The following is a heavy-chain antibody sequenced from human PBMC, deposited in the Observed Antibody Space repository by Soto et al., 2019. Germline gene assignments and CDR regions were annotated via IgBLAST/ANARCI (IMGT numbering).Heavy chain of an antibody. D-gene: IGHD2-15*01. CDR3: AGSLIVVVVAATPDDY. Sequence: GGSLRLSCAASGFTFSSYEMNWVRQAPGKGLEWVSYISSSGSTIYYADSVKGRFTISRDNAKNSLYLQMNSLRAEDTAVYYCAGSLIVVVVAATPDDYWGQGTLVTVSS. J-gene: IGHJ4*02. V-gene: IGHV3-48*03. CDR2: ISSSGSTI. CDR1: GFTFSSYE.